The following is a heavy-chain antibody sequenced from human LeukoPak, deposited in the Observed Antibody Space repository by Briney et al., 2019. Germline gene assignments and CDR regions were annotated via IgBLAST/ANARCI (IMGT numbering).Heavy chain of an antibody. J-gene: IGHJ6*03. D-gene: IGHD6-19*01. V-gene: IGHV3-30*04. CDR2: ISYDGSNK. Sequence: PGGSLRLSCAASGFTFSSYEMNWVRQAPGKGLEWVAVISYDGSNKYYADSVKGRFTISRDNSKNTLYLQMNSLRPEDTAVYYCARVALAGTYDYYYMDVWGKGTTVTVSS. CDR1: GFTFSSYE. CDR3: ARVALAGTYDYYYMDV.